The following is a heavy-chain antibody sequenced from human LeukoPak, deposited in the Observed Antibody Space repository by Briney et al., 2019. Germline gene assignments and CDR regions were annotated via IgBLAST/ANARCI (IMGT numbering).Heavy chain of an antibody. CDR2: MRYDGRTA. CDR1: GFIFSNYG. J-gene: IGHJ6*03. CDR3: AKDYGSNSYYYYMDV. Sequence: GGSLRLSCAASGFIFSNYGMHWVRQAPGKGLEWVAFMRYDGRTAYYVESVKGRFTVSRDNPNNTLYLQMNSLRPEDTAVYYCAKDYGSNSYYYYMDVWGKGTTVTF. D-gene: IGHD3-10*01. V-gene: IGHV3-30*02.